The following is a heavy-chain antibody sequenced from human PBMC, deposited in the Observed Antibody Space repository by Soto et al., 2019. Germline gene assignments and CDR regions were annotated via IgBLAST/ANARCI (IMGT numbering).Heavy chain of an antibody. V-gene: IGHV4-59*08. CDR3: ARFNWYFDL. CDR2: SYYSGST. CDR1: GGSISSYY. J-gene: IGHJ2*01. Sequence: QVQLQESGPGLVKPSETLSLTCTVSGGSISSYYWSWIRQPPGKGLEWIGYSYYSGSTNYNPSLKSRVPLSVDTSKNQFSLKLSSVTAADTAVYYCARFNWYFDLWGRGTLVTVSS.